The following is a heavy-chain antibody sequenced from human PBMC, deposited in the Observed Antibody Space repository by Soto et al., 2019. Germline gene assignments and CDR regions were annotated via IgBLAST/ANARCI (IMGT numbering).Heavy chain of an antibody. D-gene: IGHD2-21*02. V-gene: IGHV1-69*12. CDR1: GGTFSSYA. J-gene: IGHJ6*02. Sequence: QVQLVQSGAEVKKPGSSVKVSCKASGGTFSSYAISWVRQAPGQGLEWMGGIIPIFGTANYAQKFQGRVTITADESTSTAYIELSSLRSEDTAVYYCASKRAYCGGDCYPDDYYYGMDVWGQGTTVTVSS. CDR2: IIPIFGTA. CDR3: ASKRAYCGGDCYPDDYYYGMDV.